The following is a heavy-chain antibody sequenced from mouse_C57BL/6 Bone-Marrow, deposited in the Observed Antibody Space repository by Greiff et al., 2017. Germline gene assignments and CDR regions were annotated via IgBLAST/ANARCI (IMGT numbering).Heavy chain of an antibody. CDR2: IYPRSGNT. V-gene: IGHV1-81*01. CDR3: ARWNYYGSSYGY. Sequence: QVQLQQPGAELVMPGASVKLSCKASGYTFTSYWMHWVKQRTGQGLEWIGEIYPRSGNTYYNEKFKGKATLTADKSSSTAYMELRSLTSEDSAVYFCARWNYYGSSYGYWGQGTTLTVSS. CDR1: GYTFTSYW. J-gene: IGHJ2*01. D-gene: IGHD1-1*01.